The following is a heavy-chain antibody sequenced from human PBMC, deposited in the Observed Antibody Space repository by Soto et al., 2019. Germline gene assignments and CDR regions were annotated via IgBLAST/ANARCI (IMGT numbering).Heavy chain of an antibody. CDR3: ARDRRTYYDILTGTYYYYMDV. V-gene: IGHV1-18*01. J-gene: IGHJ6*03. CDR1: GYTFTSYG. D-gene: IGHD3-9*01. Sequence: QVQLVQSGAEVKKPGSSVKVSCKASGYTFTSYGITWVRQAPGQGLEWMGGISAYNGNPNHAQKLQGRVTMTTDTSTSTAYMALSSLRSGDTAVYYCARDRRTYYDILTGTYYYYMDVWGKGTTVTVSS. CDR2: ISAYNGNP.